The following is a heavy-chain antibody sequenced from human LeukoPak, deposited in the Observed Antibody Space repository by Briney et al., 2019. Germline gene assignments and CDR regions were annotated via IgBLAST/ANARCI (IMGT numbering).Heavy chain of an antibody. CDR2: IYYSGST. D-gene: IGHD3-22*01. CDR1: GGSISSYY. V-gene: IGHV4-59*01. CDR3: AREVRDYYDSSGKPYDAFDI. Sequence: SETLSLTCTVSGGSISSYYWSWIRQPPGKGLEWIGYIYYSGSTNYNPSLMSRVTISVDTSKDQFSLKLSSVTAADTAVYYCAREVRDYYDSSGKPYDAFDIWGQGTMVTVSS. J-gene: IGHJ3*02.